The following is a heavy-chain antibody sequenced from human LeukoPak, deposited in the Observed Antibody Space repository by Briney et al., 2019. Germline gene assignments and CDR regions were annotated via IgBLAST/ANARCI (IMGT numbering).Heavy chain of an antibody. CDR2: INPSGGST. Sequence: GASLKDSCKASGYTFRSYDMHWVRQAPGQGLEWMGIINPSGGSTSYAQKFQGRVTMTRDMSTSTVYMELSSLRSEDTAVYYCARRSIVGGPFDYWGQGTLVTVSS. J-gene: IGHJ4*02. D-gene: IGHD1-26*01. CDR3: ARRSIVGGPFDY. V-gene: IGHV1-46*01. CDR1: GYTFRSYD.